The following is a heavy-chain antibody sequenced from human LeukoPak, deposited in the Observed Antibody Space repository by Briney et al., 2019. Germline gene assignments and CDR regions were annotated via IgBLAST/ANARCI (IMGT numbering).Heavy chain of an antibody. CDR1: GYTFTGYY. J-gene: IGHJ3*02. CDR2: INPNSGGT. Sequence: ASVKVSCKASGYTFTGYYMHWVRQAPGQGLEWMGWINPNSGGTNYAQKFQGRVTMTRDTSISTAYMELSRLRSDDTAVYYCARVRATGTTWGAFDIWGQGTMVTVSS. CDR3: ARVRATGTTWGAFDI. V-gene: IGHV1-2*02. D-gene: IGHD1-1*01.